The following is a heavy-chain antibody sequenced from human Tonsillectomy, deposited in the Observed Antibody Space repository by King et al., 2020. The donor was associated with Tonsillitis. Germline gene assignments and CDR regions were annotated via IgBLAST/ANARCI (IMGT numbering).Heavy chain of an antibody. CDR1: GFMFSSYT. CDR2: ISASGDRT. CDR3: GKAVTVSYYYH. D-gene: IGHD1-26*01. J-gene: IGHJ5*02. Sequence: VQLVESGGGLVQPGGSLRLSCAASGFMFSSYTMSWVRQAPGKGLEWVSDISASGDRTYYEDSVKGRFTISRDNSKSTLYLQMNSLRAEDTAVYYCGKAVTVSYYYHWGQGTLVTVSS. V-gene: IGHV3-23*04.